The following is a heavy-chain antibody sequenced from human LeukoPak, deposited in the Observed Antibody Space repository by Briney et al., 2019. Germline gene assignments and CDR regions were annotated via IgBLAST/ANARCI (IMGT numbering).Heavy chain of an antibody. V-gene: IGHV3-21*01. D-gene: IGHD5-18*01. CDR3: ARAPDTAVVAFDY. CDR1: GFTFSWYS. CDR2: VTSSSSDV. Sequence: GGSLRLSCAPSGFTFSWYSMHWVRQAPGKGLEWVSSVTSSSSDVYYGDSPKGRFTISRDNAKNSLYLQMNSLRGETTAMYYCARAPDTAVVAFDYWGQGTLVTVSS. J-gene: IGHJ4*02.